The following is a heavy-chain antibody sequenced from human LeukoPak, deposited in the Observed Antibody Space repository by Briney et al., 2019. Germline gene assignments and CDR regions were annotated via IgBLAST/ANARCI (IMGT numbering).Heavy chain of an antibody. Sequence: SETLSLTCTVSGGSISSYYWSWIRQPPGKGLEWIGYIYYSGSTNYNPSLKSRVTISVDTSKNQFSLKLSSVTAADTAVYCCARAPPYYDYVWGSYRLIDAFDIWGQGTMVTVSS. CDR1: GGSISSYY. CDR2: IYYSGST. D-gene: IGHD3-16*02. V-gene: IGHV4-59*01. CDR3: ARAPPYYDYVWGSYRLIDAFDI. J-gene: IGHJ3*02.